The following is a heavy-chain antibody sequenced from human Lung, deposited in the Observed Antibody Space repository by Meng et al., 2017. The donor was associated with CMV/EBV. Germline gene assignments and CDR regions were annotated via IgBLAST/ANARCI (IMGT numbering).Heavy chain of an antibody. CDR3: ARDGRPLHFLEFSAGWFDP. V-gene: IGHV3-21*01. J-gene: IGHJ5*02. CDR1: GFTFSTYN. Sequence: GGSLRLXXAASGFTFSTYNMNWVRQAPGKGLEWVSSISGSGSDIYYADSIKGRFTISRDNTRNSLHLQMTGLRAEDTAVYYCARDGRPLHFLEFSAGWFDPWGQGTLVTVSS. CDR2: ISGSGSDI. D-gene: IGHD3-3*01.